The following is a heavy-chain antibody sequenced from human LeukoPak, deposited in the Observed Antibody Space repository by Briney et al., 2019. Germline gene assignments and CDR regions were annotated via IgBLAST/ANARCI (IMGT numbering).Heavy chain of an antibody. J-gene: IGHJ3*02. Sequence: PSETLSLTCTVSGGSISSGDFYWSWIRRPPGKGLEWIGCIYYSGSTYYNPSLKSRVTISVDTSKNQFSLKLSSVTAADTAVYYCASAGGYYDSSAGAFDIWGQGTMVTVSS. CDR1: GGSISSGDFY. V-gene: IGHV4-30-4*08. D-gene: IGHD3-22*01. CDR3: ASAGGYYDSSAGAFDI. CDR2: IYYSGST.